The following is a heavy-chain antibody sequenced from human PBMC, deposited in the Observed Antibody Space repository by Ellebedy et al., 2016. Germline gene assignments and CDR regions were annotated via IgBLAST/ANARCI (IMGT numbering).Heavy chain of an antibody. D-gene: IGHD4-17*01. CDR3: RQGHYADL. V-gene: IGHV3-23*01. CDR2: ISGGGDAT. J-gene: IGHJ4*02. Sequence: GESLKISXVASGLSFGNFFMSWVRQAPGGGLEWVSTISGGGDATVYADSVKGRFTISRDSSKNSVYLRMNNLRVEDTAVYYCRQGHYADLWGQGTLVTVSS. CDR1: GLSFGNFF.